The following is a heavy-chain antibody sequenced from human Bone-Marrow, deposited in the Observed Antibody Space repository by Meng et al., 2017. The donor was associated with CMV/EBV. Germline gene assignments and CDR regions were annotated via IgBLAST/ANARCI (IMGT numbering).Heavy chain of an antibody. V-gene: IGHV3-30*02. CDR1: TFTFSSYS. CDR3: AKDMSPYSSSPLPMGH. D-gene: IGHD6-6*01. J-gene: IGHJ4*02. Sequence: GGSLRLSCAASTFTFSSYSIHWVRQAPGKGLEWVACIRFDGSKKYYADSVKGRFTITRDNSKNKLYLQMNSVRAEDTAVYYCAKDMSPYSSSPLPMGHWGQGTLVTVSS. CDR2: IRFDGSKK.